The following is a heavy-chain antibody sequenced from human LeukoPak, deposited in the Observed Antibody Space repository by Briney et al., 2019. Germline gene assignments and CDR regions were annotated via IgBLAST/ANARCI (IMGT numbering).Heavy chain of an antibody. Sequence: GGSLRLSCTASGFTFSSYSIHWVRQAPGKGLEWVANISYDGSDKNYADSVKGRFTIARDNPKNTLYLQMNSLRAEDTALYYCTRGQIVGADARVDYWGQGTLVTVSS. CDR1: GFTFSSYS. V-gene: IGHV3-30-3*01. CDR2: ISYDGSDK. CDR3: TRGQIVGADARVDY. J-gene: IGHJ4*02. D-gene: IGHD1-26*01.